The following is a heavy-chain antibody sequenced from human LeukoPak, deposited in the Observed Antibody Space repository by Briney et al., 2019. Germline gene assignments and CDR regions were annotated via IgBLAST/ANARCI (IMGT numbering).Heavy chain of an antibody. Sequence: SETLSLTCAVYGGSFSGYYWSWIRQPPGKGLEWIGEINHSGSTNYNPSLKSRVTISVDTSKNQFSLKLSSVTAADTAVYYCARDLRGEGDTYFQHWGQGTLVTVSS. J-gene: IGHJ1*01. D-gene: IGHD1-26*01. CDR2: INHSGST. CDR1: GGSFSGYY. CDR3: ARDLRGEGDTYFQH. V-gene: IGHV4-34*01.